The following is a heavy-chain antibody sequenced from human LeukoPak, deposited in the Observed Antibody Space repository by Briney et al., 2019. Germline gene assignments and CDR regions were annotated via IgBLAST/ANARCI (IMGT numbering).Heavy chain of an antibody. CDR1: GYRISNYW. CDR2: IYPGDSDT. Sequence: GESLKISCKGSGYRISNYWIGWVRQMPGKGLEWMGTIYPGDSDTRYSPSFQGQVTISADKSISTAYLQWSSLKASDTAMYYCALSQHYYYYMDVWGKGTTVTVSS. CDR3: ALSQHYYYYMDV. D-gene: IGHD3-16*01. J-gene: IGHJ6*03. V-gene: IGHV5-51*01.